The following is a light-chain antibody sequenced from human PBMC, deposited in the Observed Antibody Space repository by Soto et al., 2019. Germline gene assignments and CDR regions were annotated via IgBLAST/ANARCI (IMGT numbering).Light chain of an antibody. V-gene: IGKV1-39*01. Sequence: DIQMTQSPSSLSASVGDRVTITCRASQSIGSYLNWYRQKPGTAPKLLIYGASSLYSGVPSRFSGSGSGTDFTLTISSLQPEDSATYFCQQSYSMGLTFGPGTKVDI. J-gene: IGKJ3*01. CDR1: QSIGSY. CDR3: QQSYSMGLT. CDR2: GAS.